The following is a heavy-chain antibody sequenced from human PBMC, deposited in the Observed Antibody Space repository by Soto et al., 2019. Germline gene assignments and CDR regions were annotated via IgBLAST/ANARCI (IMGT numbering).Heavy chain of an antibody. D-gene: IGHD3-10*01. CDR2: IYYSGST. CDR1: GGSVNSGSYY. CDR3: AREVYKGITMVRGIDY. J-gene: IGHJ4*02. V-gene: IGHV4-61*01. Sequence: LSLTCTVSGGSVNSGSYYWSWIRQPPGKGLEWIGYIYYSGSTNSNPSLKSRVTISVDTSKNQFFLKLSSVTAADTAVYYCAREVYKGITMVRGIDYWGQGTLVTVSS.